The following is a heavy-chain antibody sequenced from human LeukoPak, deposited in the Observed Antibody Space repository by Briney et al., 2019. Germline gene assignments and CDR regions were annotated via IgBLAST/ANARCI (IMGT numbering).Heavy chain of an antibody. CDR3: AKVGSAMVNFYYFDY. CDR1: GFTFSSYA. CDR2: ISGSGGST. Sequence: PGGSLRLSCAASGFTFSSYAMSWVRQAPGKGLERVSAISGSGGSTYYADSVKGRFTISRDNSKNTLYLQMNSLRAEDTAVYYCAKVGSAMVNFYYFDYWGQGTLVTVSS. D-gene: IGHD5-18*01. V-gene: IGHV3-23*01. J-gene: IGHJ4*02.